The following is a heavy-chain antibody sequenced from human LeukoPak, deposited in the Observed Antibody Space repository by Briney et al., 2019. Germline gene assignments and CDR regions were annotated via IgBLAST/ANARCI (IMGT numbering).Heavy chain of an antibody. CDR3: AGYIVVVPAAMDRGVFDY. D-gene: IGHD2-2*01. CDR2: VYHTGST. CDR1: GGSFSGYY. V-gene: IGHV4-34*01. J-gene: IGHJ4*02. Sequence: SETLSLTCAVYGGSFSGYYWSWIRQPPGKGLEWIGEVYHTGSTNYNPSLKSRVTISVDTSKNQFSLKLSSVTAADTAVYYCAGYIVVVPAAMDRGVFDYWGQGTLVTVSS.